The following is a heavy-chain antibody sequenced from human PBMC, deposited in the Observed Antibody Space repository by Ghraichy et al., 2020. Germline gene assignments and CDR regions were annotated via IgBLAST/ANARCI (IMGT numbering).Heavy chain of an antibody. Sequence: SETLSLTCAVYGGSFSGYYWSWIRQPPGKGLEWIGEINHSGSTNYNPSLKSRVTISVVTSKNQFSLKLSSVTAADTAVYYCARSGGHCSSTSCYRYYYMDVWGKVTTVSVSS. D-gene: IGHD2-2*02. CDR1: GGSFSGYY. J-gene: IGHJ6*03. CDR3: ARSGGHCSSTSCYRYYYMDV. V-gene: IGHV4-34*01. CDR2: INHSGST.